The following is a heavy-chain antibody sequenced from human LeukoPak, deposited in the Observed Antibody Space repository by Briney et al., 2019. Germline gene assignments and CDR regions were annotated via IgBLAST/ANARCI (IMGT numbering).Heavy chain of an antibody. J-gene: IGHJ4*02. CDR2: IKQDGSEK. V-gene: IGHV3-7*01. D-gene: IGHD6-13*01. Sequence: GGSLRLSCAASGFTFSSYWMSWVRQAPGKGLEWVANIKQDGSEKYYVDSVKGRFTISRDNAKNSLYLQMNSLRAEDTAVYYCARGGSSSWYGGALFDCWGQGTLVTVSS. CDR3: ARGGSSSWYGGALFDC. CDR1: GFTFSSYW.